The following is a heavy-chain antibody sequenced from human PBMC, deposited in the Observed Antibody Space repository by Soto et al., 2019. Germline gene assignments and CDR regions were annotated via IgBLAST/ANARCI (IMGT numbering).Heavy chain of an antibody. J-gene: IGHJ6*01. CDR1: GDSVSSNSAA. CDR2: TYYRSKWYN. V-gene: IGHV6-1*01. Sequence: SQTLSRTCAISGDSVSSNSAAWNWIRQSPSRGLEWLGRTYYRSKWYNDYAVSVKSRITINPDTSKNQFSLQLNSVTPEDTAVYYCARVPSVVVPAATPIGYFAMDVWGQGTTV. D-gene: IGHD2-2*02. CDR3: ARVPSVVVPAATPIGYFAMDV.